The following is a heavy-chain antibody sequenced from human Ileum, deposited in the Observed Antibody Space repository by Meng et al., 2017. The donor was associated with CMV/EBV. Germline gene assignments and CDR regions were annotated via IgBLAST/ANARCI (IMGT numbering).Heavy chain of an antibody. Sequence: GESLKISFAASGFTFSDYYMSWIRQAPGKGLEWVSYISSSGTSTYYADSVKGRFTISRDNTKNSLYLQMNSLRAEDTAVYYCATAGNYYDSSGLNWGQGTLVTVSS. CDR3: ATAGNYYDSSGLN. J-gene: IGHJ4*02. CDR1: GFTFSDYY. V-gene: IGHV3-11*01. D-gene: IGHD3-22*01. CDR2: ISSSGTST.